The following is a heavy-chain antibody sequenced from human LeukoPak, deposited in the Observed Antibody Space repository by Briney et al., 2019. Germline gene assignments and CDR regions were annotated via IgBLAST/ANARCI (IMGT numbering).Heavy chain of an antibody. D-gene: IGHD3-9*01. J-gene: IGHJ4*02. CDR3: ARAPKGPYDILTGSPPYYFDY. CDR1: GYSFTNYW. V-gene: IGHV5-51*01. Sequence: GESLKISCKGSGYSFTNYWIGWVRQMPGKGLERMGIIYPDDSDTRYSPSFQGQVTISADKSISTAYLQWSSLKASDTAIYYCARAPKGPYDILTGSPPYYFDYWGQGSLVTVSS. CDR2: IYPDDSDT.